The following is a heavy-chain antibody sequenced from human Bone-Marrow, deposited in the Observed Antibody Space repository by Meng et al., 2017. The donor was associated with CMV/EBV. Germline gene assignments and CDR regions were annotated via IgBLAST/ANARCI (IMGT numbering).Heavy chain of an antibody. CDR3: ARRAATDPYYFDY. J-gene: IGHJ4*02. Sequence: SETLSLTCTVSGGSISSSSYYWGWIRQPPGKGLEWIGSIYYSGSTYYNPSLKSRVTISVDTSKNQFSLKLSSVTAADTAVYYCARRAATDPYYFDYWGPGTLVTGCS. V-gene: IGHV4-39*01. CDR1: GGSISSSSYY. CDR2: IYYSGST.